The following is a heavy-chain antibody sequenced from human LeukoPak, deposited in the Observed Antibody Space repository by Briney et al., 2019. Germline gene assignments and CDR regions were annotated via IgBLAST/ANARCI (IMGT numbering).Heavy chain of an antibody. J-gene: IGHJ4*02. CDR2: IRSKALYGTS. CDR3: VRESVRDYYFDY. V-gene: IGHV3-49*04. D-gene: IGHD3-10*02. Sequence: GGSLRLSCTGSGFRFGGYALSWVRQAPGKGLEWVGFIRSKALYGTSEYAAPVEGRFTISRDDPNNIVYLQMNSLKTEDTAVYFCVRESVRDYYFDYWGQGTLVTVSS. CDR1: GFRFGGYA.